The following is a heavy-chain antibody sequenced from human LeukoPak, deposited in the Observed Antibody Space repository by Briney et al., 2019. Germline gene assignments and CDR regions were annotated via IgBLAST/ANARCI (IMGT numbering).Heavy chain of an antibody. CDR3: ARVAGGNPNYYYYMDV. Sequence: PGRSLRLSCAASGFTFSNYGMHWVRQAPGKGLEWVAVIWSDGTNKYYADSVKGRFTISRDNSKNTLYLQMNSLRADDTAVYYCARVAGGNPNYYYYMDVWGKGTTVTVSS. CDR1: GFTFSNYG. V-gene: IGHV3-33*01. J-gene: IGHJ6*03. D-gene: IGHD3-16*01. CDR2: IWSDGTNK.